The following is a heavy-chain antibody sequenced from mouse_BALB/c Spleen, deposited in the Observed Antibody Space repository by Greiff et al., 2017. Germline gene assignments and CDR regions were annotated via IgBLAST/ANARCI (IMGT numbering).Heavy chain of an antibody. CDR2: ISSGGSYT. CDR3: AKGGDRAWFAY. CDR1: GFTFSSYA. V-gene: IGHV5-9-3*01. D-gene: IGHD2-14*01. Sequence: EVQGVESGGGLVKPGGSLKLSCAAPGFTFSSYAMSWVRQTPEKRLEWVATISSGGSYTYYPDSVKGRFTISRDNAKNTLYLQMSSLRSEDTAMYYCAKGGDRAWFAYWGQGTLVTVSA. J-gene: IGHJ3*01.